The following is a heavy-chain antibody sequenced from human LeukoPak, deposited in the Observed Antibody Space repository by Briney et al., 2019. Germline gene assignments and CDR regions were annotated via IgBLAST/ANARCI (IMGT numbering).Heavy chain of an antibody. Sequence: SGGSLRLSCAASGFTFDDYAMHWVRQAPGKGLEWVSGISWNSGSIGYADSVKGRFTISRDNAKNSLYLQMNSLRAEDMALYYCAKDTSYSSGWLDYWGQGTLVTVSS. CDR1: GFTFDDYA. V-gene: IGHV3-9*03. J-gene: IGHJ4*02. CDR2: ISWNSGSI. D-gene: IGHD6-19*01. CDR3: AKDTSYSSGWLDY.